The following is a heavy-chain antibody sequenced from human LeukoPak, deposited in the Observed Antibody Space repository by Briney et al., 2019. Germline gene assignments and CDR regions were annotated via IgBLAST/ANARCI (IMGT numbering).Heavy chain of an antibody. CDR1: GLTFSSYE. D-gene: IGHD5-24*01. V-gene: IGHV3-48*03. Sequence: PGGSLRLSRAASGLTFSSYEMNWVRQAPGKGLEWVSYISSSGSSIYYADSVKGRFTISRDNAKNSLYLQMNSLRGEDTAVYYCARENPRGSDGYNYFSWFDPWGQGTLVTVSS. CDR2: ISSSGSSI. J-gene: IGHJ5*02. CDR3: ARENPRGSDGYNYFSWFDP.